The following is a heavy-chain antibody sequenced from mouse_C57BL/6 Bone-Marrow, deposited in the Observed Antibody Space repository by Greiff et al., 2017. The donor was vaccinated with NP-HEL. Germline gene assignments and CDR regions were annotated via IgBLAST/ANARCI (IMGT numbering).Heavy chain of an antibody. J-gene: IGHJ3*01. D-gene: IGHD1-1*01. CDR3: ARVSSFGFAY. V-gene: IGHV1-80*01. CDR1: GYAFSSYW. Sequence: LVESGAELVKPGASVKISCKASGYAFSSYWMNWVKQRPGKGLEWIGQIYPGDGDTNYNGKFKGKATLTADKSSSTAYMQLSSLTSEDSAVYFCARVSSFGFAYWGQGTLVTVSA. CDR2: IYPGDGDT.